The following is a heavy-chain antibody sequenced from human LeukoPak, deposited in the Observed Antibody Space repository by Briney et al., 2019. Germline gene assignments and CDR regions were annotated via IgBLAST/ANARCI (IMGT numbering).Heavy chain of an antibody. V-gene: IGHV3-23*01. J-gene: IGHJ4*02. CDR2: ISSSGGST. CDR1: GFTFSSYA. CDR3: ATIGDRRSGELYRIDY. D-gene: IGHD1-26*01. Sequence: GGSLRLSCAASGFTFSSYAMTWVRQAPGKGLECVSAISSSGGSTYYADSVKGRFTISRDNSKNTLYLQMNSLRAEDAAVYYCATIGDRRSGELYRIDYWGQGTLVTVSS.